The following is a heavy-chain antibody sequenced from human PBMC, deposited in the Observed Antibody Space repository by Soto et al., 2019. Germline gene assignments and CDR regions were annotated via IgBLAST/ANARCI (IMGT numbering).Heavy chain of an antibody. CDR3: ARDRPGYSNYSLDY. CDR2: IKQDGSEK. J-gene: IGHJ4*02. CDR1: GFTFSSYW. D-gene: IGHD4-4*01. V-gene: IGHV3-7*01. Sequence: GGSLRLSCAASGFTFSSYWMSWVRQAPGKGLEWVANIKQDGSEKYYVDSVKGRFTISRDNAKNSLYLQMNSLRAEDTAVYYCARDRPGYSNYSLDYWGQGTLVTVS.